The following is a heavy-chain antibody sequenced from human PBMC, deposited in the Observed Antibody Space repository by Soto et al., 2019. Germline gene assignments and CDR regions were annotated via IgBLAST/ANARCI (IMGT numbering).Heavy chain of an antibody. J-gene: IGHJ4*02. V-gene: IGHV3-21*01. CDR3: ARSQNYYDSSGYPPGLDY. CDR2: ISSSSSYI. Sequence: LRLSCAASGFTFSSYSMNWVRQAPGKGLEWVSSISSSSSYIYYADSVKGRFTISRDNAKNSLYLQMNSLRAEDTAVYYCARSQNYYDSSGYPPGLDYWGQGTLVTV. CDR1: GFTFSSYS. D-gene: IGHD3-22*01.